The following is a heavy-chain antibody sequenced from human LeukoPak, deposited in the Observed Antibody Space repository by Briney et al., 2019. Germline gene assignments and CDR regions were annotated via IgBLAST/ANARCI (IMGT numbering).Heavy chain of an antibody. CDR3: AKDRFPMVVVVSTFFDY. J-gene: IGHJ4*02. V-gene: IGHV3-30*02. CDR2: IRFDGNNE. D-gene: IGHD3-22*01. Sequence: PGGSLRLSCAASGFTFSNYGMHWVRQAPGKGLEWVAFIRFDGNNEYYADSVKGLFTISRDNSKNTLYLQMHSLRAEDTAMYYCAKDRFPMVVVVSTFFDYWGQGTLVTVSS. CDR1: GFTFSNYG.